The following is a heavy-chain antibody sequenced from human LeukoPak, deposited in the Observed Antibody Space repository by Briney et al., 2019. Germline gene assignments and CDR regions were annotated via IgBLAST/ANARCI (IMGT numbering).Heavy chain of an antibody. CDR3: ARARITMVRGVIKGFDP. J-gene: IGHJ5*02. D-gene: IGHD3-10*01. CDR2: IYYSGST. V-gene: IGHV4-39*01. CDR1: GGSISSSSYY. Sequence: PSETLSLTCTVSGGSISSSSYYWGWIRQPPGKGLEWIGSIYYSGSTYYNPSLKSRVTISVDTSKNQFSLKLSSVTAADTAVYYCARARITMVRGVIKGFDPWGQGTLVTVSS.